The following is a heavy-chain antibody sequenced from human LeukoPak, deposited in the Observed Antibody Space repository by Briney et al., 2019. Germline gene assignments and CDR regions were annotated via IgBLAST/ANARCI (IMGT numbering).Heavy chain of an antibody. D-gene: IGHD3-10*01. CDR2: ISSSSSYT. CDR1: GFTFSSYS. Sequence: GGSLRLSCAASGFTFSSYSMNWVRQAPGKGLEWVSSISSSSSYTYYADSVKGRFTISRDNAKNSLYLQMNSLRAEDTAVYYCASITMVRGVNGWFDPWGQGTLVTVSS. J-gene: IGHJ5*02. CDR3: ASITMVRGVNGWFDP. V-gene: IGHV3-21*01.